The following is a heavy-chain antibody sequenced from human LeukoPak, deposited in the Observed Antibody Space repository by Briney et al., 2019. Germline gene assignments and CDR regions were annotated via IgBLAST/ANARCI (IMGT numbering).Heavy chain of an antibody. Sequence: PGGSLRLSCAASGFSFSDSWMTWVRQPPGKGLQWVASIRQDAGEKQYLDSVRGRFTISRDNARNSLYLQMNSLRAEDTAVYYCAKDLKTYDSSGYLGYWGQGTLVTVSS. D-gene: IGHD3-22*01. J-gene: IGHJ4*02. CDR1: GFSFSDSW. CDR3: AKDLKTYDSSGYLGY. CDR2: IRQDAGEK. V-gene: IGHV3-7*05.